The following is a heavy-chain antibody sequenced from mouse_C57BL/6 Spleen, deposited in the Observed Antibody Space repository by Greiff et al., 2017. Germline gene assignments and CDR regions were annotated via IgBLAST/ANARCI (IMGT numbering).Heavy chain of an antibody. Sequence: QVQLQQPGAELVKPGASVKLSCKASGYTFTSYWLHWVKQRPGQGLEWIGMIHPNSGSTNYNEKFKSKATLTVDKSSSTAYMQLSSLTSEDSAVYYCARDGWGHFDYWGQGTTLTVSS. D-gene: IGHD2-3*01. CDR1: GYTFTSYW. V-gene: IGHV1-64*01. CDR3: ARDGWGHFDY. J-gene: IGHJ2*01. CDR2: IHPNSGST.